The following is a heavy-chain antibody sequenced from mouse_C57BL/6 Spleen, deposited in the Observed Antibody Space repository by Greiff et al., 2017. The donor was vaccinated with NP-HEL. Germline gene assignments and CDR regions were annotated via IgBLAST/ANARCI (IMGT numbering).Heavy chain of an antibody. CDR2: INPNNGGT. J-gene: IGHJ3*01. CDR1: GYTFTDYY. D-gene: IGHD2-3*01. CDR3: ARDGYLY. Sequence: EVQLQQSGPELVKPGASVKISCKASGYTFTDYYMNWVKQSHGKSLEWIGDINPNNGGTSYNQKFKGKATLTVDKSSSTAYMELRSLTSEDSAVYYCARDGYLYWGQGTLVTVSA. V-gene: IGHV1-26*01.